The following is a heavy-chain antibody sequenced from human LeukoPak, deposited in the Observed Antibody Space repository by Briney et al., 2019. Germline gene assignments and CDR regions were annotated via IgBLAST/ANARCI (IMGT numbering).Heavy chain of an antibody. D-gene: IGHD5-24*01. CDR2: IYYSGST. Sequence: SETLSLTCTVSGGSISSYYWSWIRQPPQKGLEWIGYIYYSGSTSYNPSLKSRVTISVDTSKNQFSLKLSSVTAADTAVYYCARGDRGDGYNYDYWGQGTLVTVSS. V-gene: IGHV4-59*01. CDR1: GGSISSYY. J-gene: IGHJ4*02. CDR3: ARGDRGDGYNYDY.